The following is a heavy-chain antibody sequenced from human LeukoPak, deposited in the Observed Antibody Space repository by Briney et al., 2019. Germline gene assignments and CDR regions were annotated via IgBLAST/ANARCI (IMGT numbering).Heavy chain of an antibody. CDR2: IYYSGST. D-gene: IGHD1-26*01. Sequence: SETLSLTCTGSGGSISSSSYYWGWIRQPPGKGLEWIGSIYYSGSTYYNPSLKSRVTISVDTSKNQFSLKLSSVTAADTAVYYCARVVSGSYRYYFDYWGQGTLVTVSS. CDR3: ARVVSGSYRYYFDY. CDR1: GGSISSSSYY. J-gene: IGHJ4*02. V-gene: IGHV4-39*01.